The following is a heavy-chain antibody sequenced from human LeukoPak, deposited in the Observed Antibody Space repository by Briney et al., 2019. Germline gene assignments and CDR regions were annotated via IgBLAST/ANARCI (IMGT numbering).Heavy chain of an antibody. D-gene: IGHD3-3*01. CDR2: ISGSGGST. V-gene: IGHV3-23*01. J-gene: IGHJ5*02. CDR3: AKEGRFEGFAWFDP. Sequence: PGGSLRLSCAASGFSFSSYAMSWVRQAPGKGLEWVSVISGSGGSTYYADSVKGRFTISRDNSKNTLYLQMNSLRAEDTAVYYCAKEGRFEGFAWFDPWGQGTLVTVSS. CDR1: GFSFSSYA.